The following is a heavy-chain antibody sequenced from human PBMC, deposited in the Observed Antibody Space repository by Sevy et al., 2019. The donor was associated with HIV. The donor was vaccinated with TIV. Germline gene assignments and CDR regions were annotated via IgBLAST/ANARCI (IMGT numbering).Heavy chain of an antibody. V-gene: IGHV3-23*01. D-gene: IGHD3-22*01. CDR2: ISGSGGST. CDR1: GFTFSSYA. Sequence: GGSLRLSCAASGFTFSSYAMSWVRQAPGKGLEWVSAISGSGGSTYYADSVKGRFTISRDNSTNTLYLQMNSLGAEDTAVYYCAKDRNIYDSSGYYNDYWGQGTLVTVSS. J-gene: IGHJ4*02. CDR3: AKDRNIYDSSGYYNDY.